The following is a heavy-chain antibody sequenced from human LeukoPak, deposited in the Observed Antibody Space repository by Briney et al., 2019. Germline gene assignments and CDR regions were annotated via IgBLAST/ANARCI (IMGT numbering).Heavy chain of an antibody. V-gene: IGHV4-59*12. CDR1: GGSISNYY. D-gene: IGHD2-2*01. CDR3: ARRKRYCSSTSCYYYYYYMDV. J-gene: IGHJ6*03. Sequence: SATLSLTCTVSGGSISNYYWNWIRQPPGKGLEWIGYIYYTGNTNYNPSLKSRVTISVDTSKNQFSLKLSSVTAADTAVYYCARRKRYCSSTSCYYYYYYMDVWGKGTTVTISS. CDR2: IYYTGNT.